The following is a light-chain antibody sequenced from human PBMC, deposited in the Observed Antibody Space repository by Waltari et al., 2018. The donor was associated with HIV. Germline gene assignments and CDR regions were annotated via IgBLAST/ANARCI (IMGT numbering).Light chain of an antibody. CDR2: LNNDGSH. CDR3: QTWDTGPWV. CDR1: SGHSTYA. V-gene: IGLV4-69*01. Sequence: QLILTQSPSASASLGASVKLTCTLSSGHSTYAIASPPHQPEKGPRFLMTLNNDGSHTRGDGIPDRFSGSSSGAERYLTISSLQSEDEADYYCQTWDTGPWVFGGGTKLTVL. J-gene: IGLJ3*02.